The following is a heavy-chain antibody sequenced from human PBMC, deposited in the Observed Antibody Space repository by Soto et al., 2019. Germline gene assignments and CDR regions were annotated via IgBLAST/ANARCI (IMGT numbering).Heavy chain of an antibody. Sequence: SASLCLTFAFYGGSFRGYYWSRIRQPAGKGMELIGETNHSRSTNYNPSLKSRVTISVDTSKNQFSLKLSSVTAADTAVYYCARGGGIAEAERAFDIWGQGKMVTGSS. CDR3: ARGGGIAEAERAFDI. CDR1: GGSFRGYY. V-gene: IGHV4-34*01. J-gene: IGHJ3*02. CDR2: TNHSRST. D-gene: IGHD6-13*01.